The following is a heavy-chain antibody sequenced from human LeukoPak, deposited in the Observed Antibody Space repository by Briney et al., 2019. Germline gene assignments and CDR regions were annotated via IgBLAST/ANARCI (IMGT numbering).Heavy chain of an antibody. CDR2: ISGSGGST. Sequence: RTGGSLRLSCAASGFTFSNYAMSWVRQAPGKGLEWVSAISGSGGSTYYTDSVKGRFTISRDNSKNTLYLQMNSLRAEDTAVYYCAKVRVQQLLARDLDYWGQGTLVTVSS. CDR3: AKVRVQQLLARDLDY. V-gene: IGHV3-23*01. J-gene: IGHJ4*02. CDR1: GFTFSNYA. D-gene: IGHD6-13*01.